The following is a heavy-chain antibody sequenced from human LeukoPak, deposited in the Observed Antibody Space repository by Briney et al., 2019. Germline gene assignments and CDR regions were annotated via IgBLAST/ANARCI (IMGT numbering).Heavy chain of an antibody. CDR3: VRDGGDFYGSGSYLAY. V-gene: IGHV3-48*03. D-gene: IGHD3-10*01. J-gene: IGHJ4*02. CDR1: GLTFSSYE. CDR2: ISSSGSTT. Sequence: GGSLRLSCAASGLTFSSYEMNWVRQAPGKGLEWVSYISSSGSTTYYADSVKGRFTISRDNAKNSLYLQMNSLRAEDTAAYYCVRDGGDFYGSGSYLAYWGQGTLVTVSS.